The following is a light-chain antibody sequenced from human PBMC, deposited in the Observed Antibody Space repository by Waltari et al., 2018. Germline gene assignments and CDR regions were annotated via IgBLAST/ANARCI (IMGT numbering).Light chain of an antibody. CDR1: QSVSSN. CDR2: GAS. Sequence: EIVMTQSPATLPVSPGERATLSCRASQSVSSNLAWYQQKPGQAPRLLIYGASTRATGIPARVSGSGSGTEFTLTISSLQSEDFAVYYCQQYNNWPPYTFGQGTKLEIK. V-gene: IGKV3-15*01. J-gene: IGKJ2*01. CDR3: QQYNNWPPYT.